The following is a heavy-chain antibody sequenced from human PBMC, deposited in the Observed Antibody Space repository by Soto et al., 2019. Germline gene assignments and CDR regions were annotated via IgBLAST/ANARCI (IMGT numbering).Heavy chain of an antibody. Sequence: GGSLRLSCAASGFTFSNYAMSWVRQAPGKGLEWVSEISASGDGTYYVASVKGRFTVSRDNSKNTLYLQISSLRGEDTADYYCATERFSSPRHHGGLDVWGEASRVTVSS. J-gene: IGHJ6*04. CDR2: ISASGDGT. CDR1: GFTFSNYA. D-gene: IGHD6-6*01. V-gene: IGHV3-23*01. CDR3: ATERFSSPRHHGGLDV.